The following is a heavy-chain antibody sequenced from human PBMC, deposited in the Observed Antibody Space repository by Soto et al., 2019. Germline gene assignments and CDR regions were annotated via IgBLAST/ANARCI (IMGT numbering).Heavy chain of an antibody. CDR3: ARESDRHYGDRLYYYCYGMDV. V-gene: IGHV1-46*01. CDR1: GYTFTRYY. D-gene: IGHD4-17*01. Sequence: GASVKVSCKASGYTFTRYYIHWVRQAPGQGVEGVGIINPSGGSTSYAQKFKGRVTMTRDTSTSTVYMELSSLRSEDTAVYYCARESDRHYGDRLYYYCYGMDVWGQGTTVTVSS. CDR2: INPSGGST. J-gene: IGHJ6*02.